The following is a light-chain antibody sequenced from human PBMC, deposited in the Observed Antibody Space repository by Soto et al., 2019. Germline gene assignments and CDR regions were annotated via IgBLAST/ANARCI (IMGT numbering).Light chain of an antibody. CDR1: QSVLYSSNNKNY. CDR3: QQYYGTPPWT. Sequence: DIVMTQSPDSLVVSLGERATINCKSSQSVLYSSNNKNYLAWYQQKPGQPPKLLIYWASTRESGVPDRFSGSGSGTEFTLTISSLQAEDVAAYYCQQYYGTPPWTFGQGTKVEIK. J-gene: IGKJ1*01. V-gene: IGKV4-1*01. CDR2: WAS.